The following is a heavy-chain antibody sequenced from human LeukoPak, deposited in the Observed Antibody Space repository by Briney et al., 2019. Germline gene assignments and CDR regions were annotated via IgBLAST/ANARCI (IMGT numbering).Heavy chain of an antibody. Sequence: ASVKVSCKASGYIFTGYYMHWVRQAPGQGLEWMGWINPNSGGTNYAQKFQGRVTMTRDTSISTAYMELSRLRSDDTAVYYCARDRLYYSSGWNDYWGQGTLVTVSS. CDR2: INPNSGGT. V-gene: IGHV1-2*02. J-gene: IGHJ4*02. CDR3: ARDRLYYSSGWNDY. CDR1: GYIFTGYY. D-gene: IGHD6-19*01.